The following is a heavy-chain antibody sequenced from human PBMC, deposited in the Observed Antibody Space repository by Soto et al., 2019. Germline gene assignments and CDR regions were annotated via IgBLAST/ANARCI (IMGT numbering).Heavy chain of an antibody. D-gene: IGHD3-10*01. Sequence: QLQLQESGPGLVTPSETLSLTCAVSGASVSRTGFHWGWIRQPPGQGLEWIGSIYEGETTFYNSSLKSRVTISADTSTTQFSLRLTSVTAADTAVYYCARRGSGHTFDYWGQGTLVTVSS. J-gene: IGHJ4*02. CDR1: GASVSRTGFH. CDR2: IYEGETT. CDR3: ARRGSGHTFDY. V-gene: IGHV4-39*01.